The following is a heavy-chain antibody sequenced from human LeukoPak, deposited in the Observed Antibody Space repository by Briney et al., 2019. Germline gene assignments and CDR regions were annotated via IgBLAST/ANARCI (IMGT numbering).Heavy chain of an antibody. Sequence: PSQTLSLTCTVSGGSISSGDYYWSWIRQPPGKGLEWIGYIYYSGSTYYNPSLKSRVTISVDTSKNQFSLKLSSVTAADTAVYYCAREFYCSSTSCYGYDAFDIWGQGTMVTVS. CDR1: GGSISSGDYY. CDR3: AREFYCSSTSCYGYDAFDI. D-gene: IGHD2-2*01. J-gene: IGHJ3*02. CDR2: IYYSGST. V-gene: IGHV4-30-4*08.